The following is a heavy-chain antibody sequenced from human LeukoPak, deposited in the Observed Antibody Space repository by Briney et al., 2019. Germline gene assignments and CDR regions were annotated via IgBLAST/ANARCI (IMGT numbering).Heavy chain of an antibody. CDR2: IDYSGGSS. CDR3: ARLREIPVFGVVTKSTSYFDY. J-gene: IGHJ4*02. Sequence: GGSLRLSCTVSGFTLSSYEMSWIRQAPGRGLEWVSSIDYSGGSSYYADSVKGRFTISRDNAKNTLYLQMNSLRAEDTAVYYCARLREIPVFGVVTKSTSYFDYWGQGTLVTVSS. V-gene: IGHV3-23*01. CDR1: GFTLSSYE. D-gene: IGHD3-3*01.